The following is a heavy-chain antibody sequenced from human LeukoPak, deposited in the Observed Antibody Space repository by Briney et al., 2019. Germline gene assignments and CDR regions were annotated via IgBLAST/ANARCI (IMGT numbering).Heavy chain of an antibody. CDR3: ARVVDTHFDY. Sequence: GGSLRLSCAASGFTFSSYWMHGVRQAPGKGLVWVSRIKSDGSTTTYADSVKGRFTISRDNAKNTLYLQMNSLRAEDTVVYYCARVVDTHFDYWGQGTLVTVSS. D-gene: IGHD5-18*01. CDR2: IKSDGSTT. V-gene: IGHV3-74*01. J-gene: IGHJ4*02. CDR1: GFTFSSYW.